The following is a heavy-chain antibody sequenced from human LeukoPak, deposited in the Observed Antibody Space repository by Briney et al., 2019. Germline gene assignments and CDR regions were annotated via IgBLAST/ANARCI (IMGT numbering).Heavy chain of an antibody. V-gene: IGHV3-23*01. CDR1: GFTFSSYA. CDR3: AKEPDVLALSSSDY. Sequence: GGSLRLSCAASGFTFSSYAMSWVRQAPVKVLEWVSAISGSGGSTYYADSVKGRFTISRDNSKNTLYLQMNSLRAEDTAVYYCAKEPDVLALSSSDYWGQGTLVTVSS. J-gene: IGHJ4*02. D-gene: IGHD6-6*01. CDR2: ISGSGGST.